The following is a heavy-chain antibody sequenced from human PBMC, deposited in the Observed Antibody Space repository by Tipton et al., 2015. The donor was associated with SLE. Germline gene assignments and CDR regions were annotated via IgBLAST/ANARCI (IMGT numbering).Heavy chain of an antibody. CDR1: GFTFNNYA. CDR3: ARDRFWSGYYGWFDP. V-gene: IGHV3-11*01. D-gene: IGHD3-3*01. J-gene: IGHJ5*02. Sequence: SLRLSCAVSGFTFNNYAMTWVRQAPGKGLEWVSYISSSGSTIYYADSVKGRFTISRDNAKNSLYLQMNSLRAEDTAVYYCARDRFWSGYYGWFDPWGQGTLVTVSS. CDR2: ISSSGSTI.